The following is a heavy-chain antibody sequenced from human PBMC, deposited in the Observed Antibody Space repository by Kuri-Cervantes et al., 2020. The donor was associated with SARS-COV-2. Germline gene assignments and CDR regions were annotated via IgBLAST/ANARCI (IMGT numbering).Heavy chain of an antibody. CDR1: GGSISSGYY. CDR2: ISSSGDST. Sequence: GGSLRLSCTVSGGSISSGYYWGWIRQPPGKGLEWVSAISSSGDSTYYADSVKGRFTISRDSSKKSLYLQMNSLRVEDTALYYCARVFGVGSNINYFDYWGQGTVVTVSS. V-gene: IGHV3-23*01. J-gene: IGHJ4*02. D-gene: IGHD3-10*02. CDR3: ARVFGVGSNINYFDY.